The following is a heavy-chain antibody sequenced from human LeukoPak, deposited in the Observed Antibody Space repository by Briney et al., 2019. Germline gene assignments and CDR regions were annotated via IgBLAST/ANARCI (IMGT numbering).Heavy chain of an antibody. J-gene: IGHJ6*02. D-gene: IGHD2-21*01. Sequence: GGSLRLSCAASGFTFSSYAMSWVRQAPGKGLEWVSAISGSGGSTYYADSVKGRFTLSRDNAKNSLNLQMNSLRDEDTALYYCAKAPSRLAYIMDVWGQGTTVTVSS. CDR3: AKAPSRLAYIMDV. V-gene: IGHV3-23*01. CDR2: ISGSGGST. CDR1: GFTFSSYA.